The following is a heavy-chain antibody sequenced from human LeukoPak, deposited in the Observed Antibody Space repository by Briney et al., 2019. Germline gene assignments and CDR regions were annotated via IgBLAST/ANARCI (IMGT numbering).Heavy chain of an antibody. CDR2: INSDGSKT. CDR1: GFTFSYYW. J-gene: IGHJ4*02. V-gene: IGHV3-74*01. Sequence: GGSLRLSCAASGFTFSYYWMHWVRQAPGKGLVWASSINSDGSKTGYADSVKGRFTISRDNAKNTLLLQMNSLRADDTAVYYCARSSDFSSGHYGYWGQGTLVSASS. CDR3: ARSSDFSSGHYGY. D-gene: IGHD3-3*01.